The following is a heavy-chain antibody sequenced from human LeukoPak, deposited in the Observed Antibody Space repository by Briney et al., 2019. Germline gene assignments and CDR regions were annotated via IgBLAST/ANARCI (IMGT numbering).Heavy chain of an antibody. Sequence: PSETLSLTCTVSGGSISSYYWRWLRQPPGKELEWFGYIHYSGSTNYNPSLKSRVTMSVDTSKNQFSLKLTSVTAADTAVYYCARGGASSSWPFYYWGQGTLVTVSS. CDR1: GGSISSYY. D-gene: IGHD6-13*01. V-gene: IGHV4-59*01. CDR2: IHYSGST. CDR3: ARGGASSSWPFYY. J-gene: IGHJ4*02.